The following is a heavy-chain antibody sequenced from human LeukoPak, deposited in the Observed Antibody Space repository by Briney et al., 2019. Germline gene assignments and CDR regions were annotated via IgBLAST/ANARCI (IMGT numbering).Heavy chain of an antibody. CDR3: ARHDYYDSSGYSR. D-gene: IGHD3-22*01. Sequence: SETLSLTCTVSGGSISSYYWGWIRQPPGKGLEWIGSIYYSGSTYYNPSLKSRVTISVDTSKNQFSLKLSSVTAADTAVYYCARHDYYDSSGYSRWGQGTLVTVSS. CDR1: GGSISSYY. V-gene: IGHV4-39*01. CDR2: IYYSGST. J-gene: IGHJ4*02.